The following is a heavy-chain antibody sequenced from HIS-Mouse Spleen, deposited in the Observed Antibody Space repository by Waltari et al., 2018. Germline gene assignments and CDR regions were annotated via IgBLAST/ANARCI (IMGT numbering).Heavy chain of an antibody. CDR1: GFTFSSYG. Sequence: QVQLVESGGGVVQPGRSLRLSCAASGFTFSSYGMHWVRQAPGKGLEWVAVISYDGSNKNYADSVKGRFTLSRDNSKNTLYLQMNSLRAEDTAVYYCAKKPPPLPVRDAFDIWGQGTMVTVSS. CDR3: AKKPPPLPVRDAFDI. D-gene: IGHD3-10*01. V-gene: IGHV3-30*18. J-gene: IGHJ3*02. CDR2: ISYDGSNK.